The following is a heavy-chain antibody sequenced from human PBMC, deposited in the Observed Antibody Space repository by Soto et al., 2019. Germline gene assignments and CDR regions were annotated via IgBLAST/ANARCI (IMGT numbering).Heavy chain of an antibody. CDR1: GGSISSYY. CDR2: IYYSGST. J-gene: IGHJ3*02. V-gene: IGHV4-59*01. D-gene: IGHD6-19*01. CDR3: ARDRGGSGWPDAFDI. Sequence: QVQLQESGPGLVKPSETLSLTCTVSGGSISSYYWSWIRQPPGKGLEWIGYIYYSGSTNYNPSLKSRVTISVDTSKNQFSLKLSSVTAADTAVYYCARDRGGSGWPDAFDIWGQGTMVTVSS.